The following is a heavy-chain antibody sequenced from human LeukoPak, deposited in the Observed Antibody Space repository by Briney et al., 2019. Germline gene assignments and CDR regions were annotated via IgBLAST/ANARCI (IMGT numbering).Heavy chain of an antibody. V-gene: IGHV3-64*01. D-gene: IGHD3-22*01. CDR1: GFTFGRYA. J-gene: IGHJ3*02. CDR2: ISSDGGTT. CDR3: ARNYYDTTGPFAAFDI. Sequence: PGGSLRLSCAASGFTFGRYAMQWVRQAPGKGLEFVSTISSDGGTTVYASSVKGRFTISRDNSKNTLYLQMGSLRAEDMALYYCARNYYDTTGPFAAFDIWGQGTMVTVSS.